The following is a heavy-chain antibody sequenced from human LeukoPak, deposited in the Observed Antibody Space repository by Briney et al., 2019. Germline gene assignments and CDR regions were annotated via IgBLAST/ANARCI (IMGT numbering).Heavy chain of an antibody. CDR2: IRYDGSNK. Sequence: GRSLRLSCAASGFTFSSYGMHWVRQAPGKGLEWVAFIRYDGSNKYYADSVKGRFTISRDNSKNTLYLQMDSLRAEDTAVYYCAKNLGLSSGLYYFDYWGQGTLVTVSS. CDR1: GFTFSSYG. CDR3: AKNLGLSSGLYYFDY. D-gene: IGHD6-19*01. V-gene: IGHV3-30*02. J-gene: IGHJ4*02.